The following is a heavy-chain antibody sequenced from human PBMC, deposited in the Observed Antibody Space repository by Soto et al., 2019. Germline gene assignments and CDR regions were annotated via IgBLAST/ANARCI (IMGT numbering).Heavy chain of an antibody. J-gene: IGHJ4*02. CDR2: ISYDGSNK. CDR3: ARLLGGMATVPFDY. D-gene: IGHD4-4*01. CDR1: GFTFSSYA. Sequence: QVQLVESGGGVVQPGRSLRLSCAASGFTFSSYAMHWVRQAPGTGLEWVAVISYDGSNKYYADSVKGRFTISRDNSKNTLYLQMNSLRTEDTAVYYCARLLGGMATVPFDYWGQGALVTVSS. V-gene: IGHV3-30-3*01.